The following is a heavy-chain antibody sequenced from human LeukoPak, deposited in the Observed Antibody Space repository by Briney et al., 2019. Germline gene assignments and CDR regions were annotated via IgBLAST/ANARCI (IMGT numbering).Heavy chain of an antibody. CDR1: GYTFTSYY. V-gene: IGHV7-4-1*02. D-gene: IGHD2-15*01. J-gene: IGHJ5*02. CDR2: INTNTGNP. Sequence: APVKVSCKASGYTFTSYYMHWVRQAPGQGLEWMGWINTNTGNPTYAQGFTGRFVFSLDTSVSTAYLQISSLKAEDTAVYYCARDRIVALNWFDPWGQGTLVTVSS. CDR3: ARDRIVALNWFDP.